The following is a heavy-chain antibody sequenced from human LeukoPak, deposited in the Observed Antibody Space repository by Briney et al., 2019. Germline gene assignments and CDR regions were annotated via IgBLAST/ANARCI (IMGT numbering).Heavy chain of an antibody. D-gene: IGHD6-19*01. V-gene: IGHV4-59*01. CDR2: INDSGST. CDR1: GGSISSYY. CDR3: ARGQWKEPFGY. J-gene: IGHJ4*02. Sequence: SETLSLTCTVSGGSISSYYWNWIRQPPGKELEWIGYINDSGSTNYNPSLKSRVTMSVDTSKNQFSLKLSSVTAADTAVYYCARGQWKEPFGYWGQGTLVTVSS.